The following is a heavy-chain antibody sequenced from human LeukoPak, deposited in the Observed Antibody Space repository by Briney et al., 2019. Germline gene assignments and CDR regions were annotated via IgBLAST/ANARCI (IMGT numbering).Heavy chain of an antibody. CDR2: IYYSGST. Sequence: SETLSLTCTVSGGSVSSSSYYWGWIRQPPGKGLEWIRSIYYSGSTYYNPSLKSRVTISVDTSKNQFSLKLSSVTAADTAVYYCARGGSSRLGIDYWGQGTLVTVSS. D-gene: IGHD6-13*01. CDR3: ARGGSSRLGIDY. CDR1: GGSVSSSSYY. J-gene: IGHJ4*02. V-gene: IGHV4-39*07.